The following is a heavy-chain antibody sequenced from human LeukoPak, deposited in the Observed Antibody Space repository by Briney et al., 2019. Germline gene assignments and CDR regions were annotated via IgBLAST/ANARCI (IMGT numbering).Heavy chain of an antibody. CDR3: ARGSGYCSSTSCYTPSDAFDI. J-gene: IGHJ3*02. D-gene: IGHD2-2*03. CDR2: ISAYNGNT. CDR1: GYTFTSYG. V-gene: IGHV1-18*01. Sequence: SVKVSCKASGYTFTSYGISWVRQAPGQGLEWMGWISAYNGNTNYAQKLQGRVTMTTDTSTSTAYMELRSLRSDDTAVYYCARGSGYCSSTSCYTPSDAFDIWGQGTMVTVSS.